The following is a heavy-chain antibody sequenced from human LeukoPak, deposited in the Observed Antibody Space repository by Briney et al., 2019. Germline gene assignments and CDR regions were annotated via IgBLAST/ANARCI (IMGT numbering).Heavy chain of an antibody. CDR3: AKDDRSAVRGTSDY. CDR1: GFTFSSYA. D-gene: IGHD3-10*01. J-gene: IGHJ4*02. Sequence: GGSLRLSCAASGFTFSSYAMGWVRQAPGKGLEWVSSISNSGASPYYTDSVKGRFTISRDNSKNTLYLQVDSLRAEDTAVYFCAKDDRSAVRGTSDYWGQGTLVTVSS. CDR2: ISNSGASP. V-gene: IGHV3-23*01.